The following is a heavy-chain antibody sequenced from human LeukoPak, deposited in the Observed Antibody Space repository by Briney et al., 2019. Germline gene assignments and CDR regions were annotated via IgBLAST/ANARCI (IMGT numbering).Heavy chain of an antibody. CDR1: GFTFSSYA. V-gene: IGHV3-23*01. Sequence: PGGSLRLSCAASGFTFSSYAMSWVRQAPGKGLEWVSSISGSGGGTYYTDSVQGRFTMSRDNSKNTLSLQMNSLRAEDTALYYRAKDKLGAGGQSDYWGQGTLVTVSS. CDR2: ISGSGGGT. D-gene: IGHD6-13*01. CDR3: AKDKLGAGGQSDY. J-gene: IGHJ4*02.